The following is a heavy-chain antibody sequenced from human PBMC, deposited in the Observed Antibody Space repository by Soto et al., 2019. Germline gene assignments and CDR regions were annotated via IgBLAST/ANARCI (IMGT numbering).Heavy chain of an antibody. CDR3: ARDLLDTAMVYFDY. CDR2: IKQDGSEK. J-gene: IGHJ4*02. CDR1: GFTFSSYW. Sequence: GGSLRLSCAASGFTFSSYWMSWVRQAPGKGLEWVANIKQDGSEKYYVDSVKGRFTISRDNAKNSLYLQMNSLRAEDTAVYYCARDLLDTAMVYFDYWGQGTLVTVSS. D-gene: IGHD5-18*01. V-gene: IGHV3-7*01.